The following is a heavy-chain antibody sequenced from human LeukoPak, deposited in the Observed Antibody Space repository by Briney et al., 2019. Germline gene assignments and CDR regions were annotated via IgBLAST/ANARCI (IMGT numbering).Heavy chain of an antibody. J-gene: IGHJ4*02. Sequence: GGSLRLSCAASGFTFSSYGMHWVRQAPGKGLEWVAVISYDGSNKYYADSVKGRFTISRDNSKNTLYLQMNSLRAEDTAVYYCAKAFYGSNFDYWSQGTLVTVSS. CDR1: GFTFSSYG. D-gene: IGHD3-10*01. CDR3: AKAFYGSNFDY. CDR2: ISYDGSNK. V-gene: IGHV3-30*18.